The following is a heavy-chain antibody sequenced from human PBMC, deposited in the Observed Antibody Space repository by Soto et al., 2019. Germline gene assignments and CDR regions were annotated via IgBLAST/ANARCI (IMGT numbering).Heavy chain of an antibody. V-gene: IGHV1-69*02. J-gene: IGHJ6*03. CDR2: IIPILGVA. CDR1: GSTFSNYT. Sequence: QVQLVQSVAEVKKPGSSVKVSCKASGSTFSNYTISWVRQAPGQGLEWMGRIIPILGVAYYAQKFQGRVTITADKSTCTVDMVMSGLRSEDTAVYYCARVAEMGTVTEGFYYYMDVWGEGTTVTVSS. D-gene: IGHD4-17*01. CDR3: ARVAEMGTVTEGFYYYMDV.